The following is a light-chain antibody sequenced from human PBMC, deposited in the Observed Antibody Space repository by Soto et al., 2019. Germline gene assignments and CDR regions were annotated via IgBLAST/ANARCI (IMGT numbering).Light chain of an antibody. J-gene: IGKJ1*01. CDR1: QDIGNE. Sequence: AIQMTQSPSSMSVSVGDRATITCRASQDIGNEVGWYQQKPGKAPKLLISDASTLESGVPARFSGRGSGTNFILPISSLQPEDFATYYCLQDYNYYRTFGQGTQV. CDR2: DAS. V-gene: IGKV1-6*01. CDR3: LQDYNYYRT.